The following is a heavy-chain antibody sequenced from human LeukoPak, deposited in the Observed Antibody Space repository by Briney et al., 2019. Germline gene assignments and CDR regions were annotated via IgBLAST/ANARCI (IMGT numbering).Heavy chain of an antibody. CDR3: ARDIITPNYYGMDV. CDR1: GFSLTNFD. D-gene: IGHD3-22*01. J-gene: IGHJ6*02. Sequence: GGSLRLSCAASGFSLTNFDMNWIRQAPGKGLEWVSFFSVRYNVIYYADSVKGRFTVSRDEAKNSLYLQMNSLRAEDTALYYCARDIITPNYYGMDVWGQGTTVTVSS. CDR2: FSVRYNVI. V-gene: IGHV3-48*01.